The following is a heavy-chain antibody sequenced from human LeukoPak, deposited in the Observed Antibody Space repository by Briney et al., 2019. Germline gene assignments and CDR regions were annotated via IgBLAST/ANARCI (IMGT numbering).Heavy chain of an antibody. V-gene: IGHV1-2*06. CDR2: INPNSGGT. D-gene: IGHD3-22*01. Sequence: ASVKVSCKASGYTFTGYYMHWVRQAPGQGLEWMGRINPNSGGTNYAQKFQGRVTMTRDTSISTAYMELSRLRSDDTAVYYCARGYYHSSGYYISLLGYWGQGTLVTVSS. CDR3: ARGYYHSSGYYISLLGY. CDR1: GYTFTGYY. J-gene: IGHJ4*02.